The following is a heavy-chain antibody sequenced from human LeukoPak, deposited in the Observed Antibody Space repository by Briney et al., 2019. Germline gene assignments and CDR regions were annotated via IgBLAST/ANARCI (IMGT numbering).Heavy chain of an antibody. J-gene: IGHJ3*02. CDR3: ARDRPNIDTTGYYSRHDAFDI. Sequence: SQTLSLTCTVSNGSISSDTNFWGWIRQPAGKGLEWIRRMSSSGISTYSPYLKGRVTISIDTSRNQFSMNLNSVTAADTAVYYCARDRPNIDTTGYYSRHDAFDIWGQGTMVTVSS. V-gene: IGHV4-61*02. CDR1: NGSISSDTNF. CDR2: MSSSGIS. D-gene: IGHD3-22*01.